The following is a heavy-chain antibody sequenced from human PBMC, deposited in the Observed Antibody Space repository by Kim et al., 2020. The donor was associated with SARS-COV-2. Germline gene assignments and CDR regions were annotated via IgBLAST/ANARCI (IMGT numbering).Heavy chain of an antibody. V-gene: IGHV4-34*01. D-gene: IGHD3-10*01. CDR1: GGSFSGYY. CDR3: ARGGYRTRITMVRGVITPRYGMDV. Sequence: SETLSLTCAVYGGSFSGYYWSWIRQPPGKGLEWIGEINHSGSTNYNPSLKSRVTTSVDTSKNQFSLKLSSVTAADTAVYYCARGGYRTRITMVRGVITPRYGMDVWGQGTTVTVSS. CDR2: INHSGST. J-gene: IGHJ6*02.